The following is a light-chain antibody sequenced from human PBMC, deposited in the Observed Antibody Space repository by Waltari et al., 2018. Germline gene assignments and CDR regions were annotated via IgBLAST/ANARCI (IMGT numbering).Light chain of an antibody. CDR1: QSVSKY. Sequence: VLTPSPGPLSLPPGERATLSCRASQSVSKYLAWYQQKPGQAPRLLIYDASTRATGIPDRFSGSGWGTDFSLTISRLEPEDFAVYYCQKYETLPATFGQGTKVQMK. J-gene: IGKJ1*01. V-gene: IGKV3-20*01. CDR2: DAS. CDR3: QKYETLPAT.